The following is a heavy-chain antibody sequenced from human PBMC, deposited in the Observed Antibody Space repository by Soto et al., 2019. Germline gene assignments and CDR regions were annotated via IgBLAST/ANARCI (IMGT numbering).Heavy chain of an antibody. CDR2: TSYDGSKK. J-gene: IGHJ4*02. Sequence: QVQLVESGGGVVQPGRSLRLSCAASGFTFSSYAMHWVRQAPGKGLEWVAVTSYDGSKKYYADSVKGRFTISRDNSENTLYLQMHSLRPEDTAVYSCAREDYGQYYFDYWGQGTLVTVSS. CDR1: GFTFSSYA. D-gene: IGHD4-17*01. V-gene: IGHV3-30-3*01. CDR3: AREDYGQYYFDY.